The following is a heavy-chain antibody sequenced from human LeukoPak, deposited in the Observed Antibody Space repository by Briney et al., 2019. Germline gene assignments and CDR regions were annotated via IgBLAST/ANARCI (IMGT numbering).Heavy chain of an antibody. CDR2: INPNSGAT. V-gene: IGHV1-2*02. D-gene: IGHD6-6*01. CDR1: GYTFIGYY. Sequence: ASVKVSCKTSGYTFIGYYIHWGRQAPGQGLEWMGWINPNSGATNYAQSFQGRVTVTRDTSISTAYMELRSLISDDTAVYYCARADEYRSEYYFDNWGPGTLVTVSS. J-gene: IGHJ4*02. CDR3: ARADEYRSEYYFDN.